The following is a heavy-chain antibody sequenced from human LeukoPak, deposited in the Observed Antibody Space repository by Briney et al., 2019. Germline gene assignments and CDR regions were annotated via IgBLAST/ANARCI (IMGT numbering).Heavy chain of an antibody. D-gene: IGHD6-13*01. CDR1: GYTFTSYD. CDR3: AKRMSRGKAAGTSMDV. Sequence: VASVKVSCKASGYTFTSYDINWVRQATGQGLEWMGWMNPNSGNTGYAQKFQGRVTMTRNTSTSTAYMELSSLRSEDTAVYYCAKRMSRGKAAGTSMDVWGQGTTVTVSS. V-gene: IGHV1-8*01. CDR2: MNPNSGNT. J-gene: IGHJ6*02.